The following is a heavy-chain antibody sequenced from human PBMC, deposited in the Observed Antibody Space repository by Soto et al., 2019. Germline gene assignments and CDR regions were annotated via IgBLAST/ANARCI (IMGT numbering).Heavy chain of an antibody. V-gene: IGHV1-3*01. CDR1: GYTFTSYA. J-gene: IGHJ4*02. CDR3: ARAKTAAVVTFYFDY. Sequence: GASVKVSCKASGYTFTSYAMHWVRQAPGQRLEWMGWINAGNGNTKYSQKFQGRVTITRDTSASTAYTELSSLRSEDTAVYYCARAKTAAVVTFYFDYWGQGTLVTVSS. D-gene: IGHD3-22*01. CDR2: INAGNGNT.